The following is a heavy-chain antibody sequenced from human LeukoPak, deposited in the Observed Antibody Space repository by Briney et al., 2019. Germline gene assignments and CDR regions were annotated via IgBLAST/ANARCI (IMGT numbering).Heavy chain of an antibody. V-gene: IGHV3-7*01. D-gene: IGHD3-10*01. CDR2: IKQDGSEK. CDR3: ERFFGSGSRDFDY. Sequence: PGGSLRLSCAASGFTFSSYWMSWVRQAPGKGPEWVANIKQDGSEKHYVDSVKGRFTISRDNAKNSLYLQMNSLRAEDTAVYHCERFFGSGSRDFDYWGQGPLVTVSS. J-gene: IGHJ4*02. CDR1: GFTFSSYW.